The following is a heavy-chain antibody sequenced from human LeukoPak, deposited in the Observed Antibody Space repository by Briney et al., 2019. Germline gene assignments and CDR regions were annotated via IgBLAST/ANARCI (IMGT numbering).Heavy chain of an antibody. J-gene: IGHJ6*03. CDR1: GFTFTDYS. Sequence: GGSLRLSCAASGFTFTDYSMNWVRQAPGKGLEWVSSISTVSTYKKYTDSAKGRFTISRANSKNLLYLQMSSLSAEDTAVYYCTRDGSGFYHYYYMDVWGKGTTVTVSS. V-gene: IGHV3-21*01. CDR3: TRDGSGFYHYYYMDV. D-gene: IGHD6-25*01. CDR2: ISTVSTYK.